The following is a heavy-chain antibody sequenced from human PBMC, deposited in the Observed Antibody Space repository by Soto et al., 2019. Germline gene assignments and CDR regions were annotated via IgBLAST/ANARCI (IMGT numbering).Heavy chain of an antibody. CDR2: ISAYNGNT. Sequence: ASVKVSCKASGYTFTSSGISWVRQAPGQGLEWMGWISAYNGNTNYAQKLQGRVTMTTDTSTSTAYMELRSLRSDDTAVYYCARRDCSGGSFYSGWFDPWGQGTLVTVSS. J-gene: IGHJ5*02. CDR1: GYTFTSSG. D-gene: IGHD2-15*01. CDR3: ARRDCSGGSFYSGWFDP. V-gene: IGHV1-18*04.